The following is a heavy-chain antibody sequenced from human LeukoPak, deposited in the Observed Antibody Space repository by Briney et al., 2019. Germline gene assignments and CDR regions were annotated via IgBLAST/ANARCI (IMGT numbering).Heavy chain of an antibody. D-gene: IGHD1-26*01. Sequence: GGSLRLSCAASGFTFNSNSMNWVRQAPGKGLEWVSSISGESTSVLYADSVKGRFTTSRDNAKNSLYLQMDSLAVEDTAIYYCARTKWELPPKGAFDFWGQGTVVTVSA. J-gene: IGHJ3*01. V-gene: IGHV3-21*01. CDR3: ARTKWELPPKGAFDF. CDR2: ISGESTSV. CDR1: GFTFNSNS.